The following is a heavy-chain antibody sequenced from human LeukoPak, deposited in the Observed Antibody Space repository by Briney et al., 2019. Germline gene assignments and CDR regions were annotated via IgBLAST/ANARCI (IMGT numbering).Heavy chain of an antibody. CDR1: GFTFSSSA. CDR2: ISGSGDRT. Sequence: PGGSLRLSCAASGFTFSSSAMNWVRQAPGKGLEWVSTISGSGDRTYYADSVKGRFTISRDNSKNTLFLQMNSLRAEDTAVYYCARDLYDHDSSGYYEFWGQGTLVTVSS. V-gene: IGHV3-23*01. CDR3: ARDLYDHDSSGYYEF. D-gene: IGHD3-22*01. J-gene: IGHJ4*02.